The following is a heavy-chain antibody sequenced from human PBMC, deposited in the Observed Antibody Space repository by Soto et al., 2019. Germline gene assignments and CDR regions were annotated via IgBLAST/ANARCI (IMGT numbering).Heavy chain of an antibody. J-gene: IGHJ4*02. CDR3: ARELYGDYYYFDY. CDR2: IWYDGSNK. CDR1: GFTFSSYG. V-gene: IGHV3-33*01. Sequence: GGSLRLSCAASGFTFSSYGMXWVRQAPGKGLEWVAVIWYDGSNKYYADSVKGRFTISRDNSKNTLYLQMNSLRAEDTAVYYCARELYGDYYYFDYWGQGTLVTVSS. D-gene: IGHD4-17*01.